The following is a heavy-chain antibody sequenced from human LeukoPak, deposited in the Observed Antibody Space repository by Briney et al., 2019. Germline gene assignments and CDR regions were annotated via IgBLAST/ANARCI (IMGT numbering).Heavy chain of an antibody. CDR2: ISSTSSTI. D-gene: IGHD4-17*01. CDR3: ARGVYGDYYFDY. Sequence: GGSLRLSCAASGFTFITYSMNWVRRAPGKGLEWVSYISSTSSTIYYADSVKGRFTISRDNAKNSLYLQMNSPRAEDTAVYYCARGVYGDYYFDYWGQGTLVTVSS. CDR1: GFTFITYS. J-gene: IGHJ4*02. V-gene: IGHV3-48*01.